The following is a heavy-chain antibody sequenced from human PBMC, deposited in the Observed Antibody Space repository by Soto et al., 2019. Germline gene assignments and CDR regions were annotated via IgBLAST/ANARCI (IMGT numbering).Heavy chain of an antibody. V-gene: IGHV3-23*01. J-gene: IGHJ5*02. D-gene: IGHD6-19*01. CDR3: AKTNPSGARGSGWHDWFDP. CDR1: GFTFRDFA. CDR2: ISGPANRI. Sequence: PGGSLRLSCAGSGFTFRDFAMTWVRQAPGEGLEWVSTISGPANRISYADSVRGRFTISTDNSKNTLYRQMDSLTTEGTAVYRGAKTNPSGARGSGWHDWFDPWGQGTLVTVSS.